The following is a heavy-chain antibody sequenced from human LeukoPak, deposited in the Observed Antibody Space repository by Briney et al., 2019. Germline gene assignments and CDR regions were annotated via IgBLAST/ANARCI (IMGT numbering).Heavy chain of an antibody. Sequence: NPSETLSLTCTVSGGSISSYYWSWIRQPPGKGLEWTGYIYYSGSTNYNPSLKSRVTISVDTSKNQFSLKLSSVTAADTAVYYCARDSLKGPWTTVVDWGQGTLVTVSS. J-gene: IGHJ4*02. CDR2: IYYSGST. CDR3: ARDSLKGPWTTVVD. D-gene: IGHD4-17*01. V-gene: IGHV4-59*01. CDR1: GGSISSYY.